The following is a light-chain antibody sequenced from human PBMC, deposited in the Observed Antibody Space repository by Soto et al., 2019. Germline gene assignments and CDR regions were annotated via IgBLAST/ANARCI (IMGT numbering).Light chain of an antibody. J-gene: IGKJ2*01. CDR3: QQYGSSQYT. CDR1: QSVSSS. Sequence: EIVLTQSPGTLSLSPGERATLSCRASQSVSSSLAWYQHKPGQAPRLLIYVPSSRATGIPDRFSGSGSGTDFTLTISRLEPEDFAVYYCQQYGSSQYTFGQGTKLEIK. V-gene: IGKV3-20*01. CDR2: VPS.